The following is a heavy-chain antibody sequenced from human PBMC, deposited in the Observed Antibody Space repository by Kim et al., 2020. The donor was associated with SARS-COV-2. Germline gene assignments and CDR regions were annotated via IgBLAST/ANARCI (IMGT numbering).Heavy chain of an antibody. CDR1: GGSFSGYY. V-gene: IGHV4-34*01. J-gene: IGHJ4*02. Sequence: SETLSLTCAVYGGSFSGYYWSWIRQPPGKGLEWIGEINHSGSTNYNPSLKSRVTISVDTSKNQFSLKLSSVTAADTAVYYCARVGRYFDWLSPSRAYYFDYWGQGTLVTVSS. CDR3: ARVGRYFDWLSPSRAYYFDY. D-gene: IGHD3-9*01. CDR2: INHSGST.